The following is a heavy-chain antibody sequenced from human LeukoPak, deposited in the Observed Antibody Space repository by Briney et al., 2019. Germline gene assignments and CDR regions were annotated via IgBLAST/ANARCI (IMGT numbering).Heavy chain of an antibody. D-gene: IGHD3-22*01. CDR2: IYYSGST. V-gene: IGHV4-30-4*01. Sequence: PSETLSLTCTVYGGSISSGDYYWSWIRQPPGKGLEWIGYIYYSGSTYYNPSLKSRVTISVDTSKNQFSLKLSSVTAADTAVYYCARARDSSGYGYYWGQGTLVTVSS. CDR1: GGSISSGDYY. J-gene: IGHJ4*02. CDR3: ARARDSSGYGYY.